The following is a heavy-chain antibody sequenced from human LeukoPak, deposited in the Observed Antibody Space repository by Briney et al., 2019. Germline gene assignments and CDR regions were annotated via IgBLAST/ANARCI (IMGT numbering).Heavy chain of an antibody. CDR2: VYWNDEK. Sequence: KRSGPTLVNPTETLTLTCRFSGFSINTAGMAVGWIRQPPGKALEWLALVYWNDEKRFSPNLQSRLTIRKDSSRSQVVLTMTDMDPVDAGRYFCVREYTSSWLRWEGYYFDFWGQGTLVAVSS. CDR1: GFSINTAGMA. V-gene: IGHV2-5*04. CDR3: VREYTSSWLRWEGYYFDF. J-gene: IGHJ4*02. D-gene: IGHD6-13*01.